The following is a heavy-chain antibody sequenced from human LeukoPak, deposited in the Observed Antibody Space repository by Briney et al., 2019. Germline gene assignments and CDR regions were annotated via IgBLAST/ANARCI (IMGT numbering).Heavy chain of an antibody. CDR1: GGSISSYY. D-gene: IGHD3-10*01. CDR2: IYYSGST. CDR3: ARGGSTSYREFLYNWFDP. Sequence: SETLSLTCTVSGGSISSYYWSWIRPPPGKGLEWIGYIYYSGSTKYNPSLKSRVTISVDTSKNQFSLKLSSVTAADTAVYYCARGGSTSYREFLYNWFDPWGQGTLVTVSS. J-gene: IGHJ5*02. V-gene: IGHV4-59*01.